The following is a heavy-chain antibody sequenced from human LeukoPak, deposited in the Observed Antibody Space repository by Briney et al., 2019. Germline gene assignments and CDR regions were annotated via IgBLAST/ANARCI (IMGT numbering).Heavy chain of an antibody. CDR1: GFTFSSYW. J-gene: IGHJ5*02. Sequence: GGSLRLSCAASGFTFSSYWMSWVRQAPGKGLEWVANIKQDGSEKYYVDSVKGRFTISRDNAKNSLYLQMSSLRAEDTAVYYCARDPFAASNNWFDPWGQGTLVTVSS. V-gene: IGHV3-7*01. CDR2: IKQDGSEK. D-gene: IGHD2-15*01. CDR3: ARDPFAASNNWFDP.